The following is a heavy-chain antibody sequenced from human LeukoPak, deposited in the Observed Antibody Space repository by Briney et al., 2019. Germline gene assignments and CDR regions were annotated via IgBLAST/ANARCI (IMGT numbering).Heavy chain of an antibody. CDR2: ISGSSSYI. D-gene: IGHD6-13*01. V-gene: IGHV3-21*01. CDR1: GFTFSSYS. CDR3: ARTPSIVGYTSRELGHWYFDL. Sequence: GGSLRLSCAASGFTFSSYSMNWVRQAPGKGLEWLSSISGSSSYISYADSVKGRFTISRDNARISLYLQMKSLRAEDTAVYYCARTPSIVGYTSRELGHWYFDLWGRGTPVTVSS. J-gene: IGHJ2*01.